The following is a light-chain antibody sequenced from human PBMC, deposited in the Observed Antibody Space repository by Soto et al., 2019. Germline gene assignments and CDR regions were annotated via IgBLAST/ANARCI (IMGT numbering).Light chain of an antibody. V-gene: IGLV2-23*02. CDR1: SSDIGRYNL. J-gene: IGLJ3*02. CDR3: SLYARTNPFM. Sequence: QSALTQPASVSGSPGQSITISCTGTSSDIGRYNLVSWYQQHPGKPPKLMIYEATKRPSGVSNRFSGSKSGNTASLTISGLQAEDEADYYCSLYARTNPFMFGGGTKLPVL. CDR2: EAT.